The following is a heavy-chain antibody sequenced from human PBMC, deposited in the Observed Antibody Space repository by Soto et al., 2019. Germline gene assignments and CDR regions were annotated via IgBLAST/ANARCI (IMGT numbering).Heavy chain of an antibody. V-gene: IGHV4-59*01. CDR3: ARGLLELLSVPYYXD. Sequence: KGLEWIGYIYYSGSTNYNPSLKSRVTISVDTSKNQFSLKLSSVTAADTAVYYCARGLLELLSVPYYXD. CDR2: IYYSGST. J-gene: IGHJ4*01. D-gene: IGHD1-7*01.